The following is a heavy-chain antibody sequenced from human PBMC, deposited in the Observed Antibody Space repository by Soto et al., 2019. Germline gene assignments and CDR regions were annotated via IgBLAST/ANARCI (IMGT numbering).Heavy chain of an antibody. CDR3: ATDRETYGDYDWYSYPMDV. V-gene: IGHV3-30*03. CDR2: ISYAGTTK. CDR1: GATFSAYG. J-gene: IGHJ6*02. Sequence: QVLLENSGGGVVQPGGSLGLSCVASGATFSAYGIHWVRQAPGKGLEWVAVISYAGTTKYYTDSVKGRFTISRDNPRNTVYLQMNSLTEEDTAVYYCATDRETYGDYDWYSYPMDVWGQGTTVTVSS. D-gene: IGHD4-17*01.